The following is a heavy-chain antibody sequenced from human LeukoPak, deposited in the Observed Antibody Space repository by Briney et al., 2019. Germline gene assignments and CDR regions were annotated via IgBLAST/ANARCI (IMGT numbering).Heavy chain of an antibody. CDR3: ARAPSGEVFGVVILYYYYGMDV. V-gene: IGHV1-8*01. D-gene: IGHD3-3*01. J-gene: IGHJ6*02. Sequence: ASVKVSCKASGYTFISYDINWVRQATGQGLEWMGWMNPNSGNTGYAQKFQGRVTMTRNTSISTAYMELSSLRSEDTAVYYCARAPSGEVFGVVILYYYYGMDVWGQGTTVTVSS. CDR2: MNPNSGNT. CDR1: GYTFISYD.